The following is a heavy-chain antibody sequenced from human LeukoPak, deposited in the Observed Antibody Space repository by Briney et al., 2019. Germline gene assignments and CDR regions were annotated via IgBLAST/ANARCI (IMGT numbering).Heavy chain of an antibody. V-gene: IGHV4-38-2*02. Sequence: SETLSLTCTVSGYSISSGFYWGWIRQPPGKGLECIGSIYHSGSTYYNPSLKSRVTISVDTSKNQFSLNLSSVTAADTAVYYCARASHDYGDYSHFDYWGQGTLVTVSS. CDR2: IYHSGST. D-gene: IGHD4-17*01. CDR1: GYSISSGFY. J-gene: IGHJ4*02. CDR3: ARASHDYGDYSHFDY.